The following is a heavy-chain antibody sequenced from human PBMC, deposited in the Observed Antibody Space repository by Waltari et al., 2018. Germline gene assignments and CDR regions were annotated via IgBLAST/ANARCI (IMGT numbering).Heavy chain of an antibody. J-gene: IGHJ4*02. CDR2: IGGRGSDGQI. V-gene: IGHV3-48*03. D-gene: IGHD2-21*02. CDR3: ARETENCGGDCYDY. CDR1: GFTFSTSE. Sequence: EVQLVESGGGLVQPGGSLRLSCAASGFTFSTSEMNWVRQAPGKGLEWLSYIGGRGSDGQIYYADSVKGRFTISRDDAKNSLYLQMNSLRVEDTAIYYCARETENCGGDCYDYWGQGTLVTVSS.